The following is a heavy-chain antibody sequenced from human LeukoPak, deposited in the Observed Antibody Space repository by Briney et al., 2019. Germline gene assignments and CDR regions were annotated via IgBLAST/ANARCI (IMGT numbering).Heavy chain of an antibody. J-gene: IGHJ4*02. CDR3: ATRVTSEYFDY. Sequence: SETLSLTCAVYGGSFSGYYWSWIRQPPGKGLEWIGEINHSGSTNYNPSLKSRVTISVDTSKNQFSLELSSVTAADTAVYYCATRVTSEYFDYWGQGTLVTVSS. CDR1: GGSFSGYY. D-gene: IGHD4-17*01. CDR2: INHSGST. V-gene: IGHV4-34*01.